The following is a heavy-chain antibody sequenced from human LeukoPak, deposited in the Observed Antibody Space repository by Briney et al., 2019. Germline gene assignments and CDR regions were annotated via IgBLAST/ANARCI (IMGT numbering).Heavy chain of an antibody. V-gene: IGHV3-7*05. CDR3: ARGGGLDI. CDR2: IKQDGSER. J-gene: IGHJ3*02. CDR1: GFIFSSYW. Sequence: GGSLRLSCAASGFIFSSYWMTWVRQAPGKGLEWVANIKQDGSERYYVDSVKGRFTISRDNAKNSLYLQMNSLRAEDTAVYYCARGGGLDIWGQGTMVTVSS.